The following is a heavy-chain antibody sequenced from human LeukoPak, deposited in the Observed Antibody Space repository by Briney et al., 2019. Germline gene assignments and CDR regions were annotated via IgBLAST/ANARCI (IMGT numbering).Heavy chain of an antibody. J-gene: IGHJ4*02. CDR3: ARIQSRIIAARPGNPAFHY. D-gene: IGHD6-6*01. CDR2: ISTYNDNT. V-gene: IGHV1-18*01. CDR1: GYTFTSYD. Sequence: ASVKVSCKASGYTFTSYDISWVRQAPGQGLEWMGWISTYNDNTHYAQKLQGRVTMTTDTSMSTVYMELKSLRSDDTAVYYCARIQSRIIAARPGNPAFHYWGRGTLVTVSS.